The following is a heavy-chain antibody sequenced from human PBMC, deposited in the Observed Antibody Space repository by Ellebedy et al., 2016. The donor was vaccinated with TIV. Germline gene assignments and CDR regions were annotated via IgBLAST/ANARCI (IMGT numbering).Heavy chain of an antibody. CDR3: ARAWFGELLYYGMDV. Sequence: SETLSLXXAVYGGSFSGYYWSWIRQPPGKGLEWIGEINHSGSTNYNPSLKSRVTISVDTSKNQFSLKLSSVTAADTAVYYCARAWFGELLYYGMDVWGQGTTVTVSS. V-gene: IGHV4-34*01. CDR2: INHSGST. D-gene: IGHD3-10*01. J-gene: IGHJ6*02. CDR1: GGSFSGYY.